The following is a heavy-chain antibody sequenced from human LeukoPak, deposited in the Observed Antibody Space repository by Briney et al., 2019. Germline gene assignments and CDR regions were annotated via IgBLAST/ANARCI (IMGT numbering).Heavy chain of an antibody. CDR1: GFTFSSYG. V-gene: IGHV3-30*02. CDR2: TRYDGSNK. Sequence: GGSLRLSCAASGFTFSSYGMHWVRQAPGKGLEWVAFTRYDGSNKYYADSVKGRFTISRDNSKNTLYLQMNSLRAEDTAVYYCAKDGQWELRVFDYWGQGTLVTVSS. CDR3: AKDGQWELRVFDY. J-gene: IGHJ4*02. D-gene: IGHD1-26*01.